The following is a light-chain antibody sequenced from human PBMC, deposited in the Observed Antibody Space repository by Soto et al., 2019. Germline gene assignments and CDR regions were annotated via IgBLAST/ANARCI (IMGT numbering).Light chain of an antibody. CDR2: DVS. CDR3: CSYAGSYTYV. Sequence: QSVLTQPRSVSGSPGQSVTISCTGTSSDVGGYNYVSWYQQHPGKAPTLMIYDVSKRPSGVPDRFAGSKSGNTAYLTISGLQAEDEAGYYCCSYAGSYTYVFVTGTKLTVL. J-gene: IGLJ1*01. CDR1: SSDVGGYNY. V-gene: IGLV2-11*01.